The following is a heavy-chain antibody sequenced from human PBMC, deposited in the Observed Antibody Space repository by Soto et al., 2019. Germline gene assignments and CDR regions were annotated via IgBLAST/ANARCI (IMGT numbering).Heavy chain of an antibody. D-gene: IGHD2-2*01. CDR1: GYSFTSYW. V-gene: IGHV5-51*01. J-gene: IGHJ6*02. CDR2: IYPGDSDT. CDR3: ARQPLPCSSTSCHYYYGMDV. Sequence: LKISCKGSGYSFTSYWIGWVRQMPGKGLEWMGIIYPGDSDTRYSPSFQGQVTISADKSISTAYLQWSSLKAPDTAMYYCARQPLPCSSTSCHYYYGMDVWGQGTTVTVSS.